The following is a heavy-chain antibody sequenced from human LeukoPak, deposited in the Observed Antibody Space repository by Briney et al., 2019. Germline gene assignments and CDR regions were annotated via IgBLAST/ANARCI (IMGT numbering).Heavy chain of an antibody. V-gene: IGHV3-21*01. CDR1: GFTFSSYS. Sequence: PGGSLRLSCAASGFTFSSYSMNWVRLAPGKGLEWVSSISSSSSYIYYADSVKGRFTISRDNAKNSLYLQMNSLRAEDTAVYYCARDSLSYYGMDVWGQGTTVTVSS. CDR2: ISSSSSYI. CDR3: ARDSLSYYGMDV. J-gene: IGHJ6*02.